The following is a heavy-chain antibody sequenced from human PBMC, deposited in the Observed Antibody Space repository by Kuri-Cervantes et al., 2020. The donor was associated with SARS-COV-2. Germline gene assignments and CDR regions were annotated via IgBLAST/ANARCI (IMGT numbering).Heavy chain of an antibody. D-gene: IGHD3-22*01. J-gene: IGHJ6*03. CDR2: IYTSGST. CDR3: ARGINGYFFFYYLDV. CDR1: GGSISSGSYY. V-gene: IGHV4-61*02. Sequence: LRLSCTVSGGSISSGSYYWSWIRQPAGKGLEWIGRIYTSGSTYYNPSLEGRVTISRDTSENKFSLRLSSVTAADTAVYYCARGINGYFFFYYLDVWGKGTTVTVSS.